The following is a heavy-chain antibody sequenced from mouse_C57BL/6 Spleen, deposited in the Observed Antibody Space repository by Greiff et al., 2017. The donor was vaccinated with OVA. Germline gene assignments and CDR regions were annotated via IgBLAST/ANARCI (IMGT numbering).Heavy chain of an antibody. CDR3: ARGYVDY. D-gene: IGHD2-2*01. CDR2: INPSTGGT. V-gene: IGHV1-42*01. J-gene: IGHJ2*01. CDR1: GYSFTGYY. Sequence: VQLKESGPELVKPGASVKISCKASGYSFTGYYMNWVKQSPEKSLEWIGEINPSTGGTTYNQKFKAKATLTVDKSSSTAYMQLKSLTSEDSAVYYCARGYVDYWGQGTTLTVSS.